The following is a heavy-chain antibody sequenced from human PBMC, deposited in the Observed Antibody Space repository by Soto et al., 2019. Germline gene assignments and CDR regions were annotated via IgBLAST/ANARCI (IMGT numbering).Heavy chain of an antibody. Sequence: GGSLRLSCAASGLTVTTNYINWVRQAPGKGLEWVSVINSGGDTYYADSVKGRFTISRHNSKNTVYLQMNSLRAEDTAVYYCVRGPLYVVFLYGMDVGGLGTKVT. CDR2: INSGGDT. CDR1: GLTVTTNY. V-gene: IGHV3-53*04. CDR3: VRGPLYVVFLYGMDV. J-gene: IGHJ6*02. D-gene: IGHD3-16*01.